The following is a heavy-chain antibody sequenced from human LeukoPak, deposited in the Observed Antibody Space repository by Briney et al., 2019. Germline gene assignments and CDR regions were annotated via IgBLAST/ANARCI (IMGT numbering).Heavy chain of an antibody. Sequence: GGSLRLSCAASGFTFSSYSMNWVRQAPGKGLEWVSSISSSSYIYYADSVKGRFTISRDNAKNSLYLQMNSLRAEDTAVYYCARDRGYSASSGKEGDYWGQGTLVTVSS. V-gene: IGHV3-21*01. D-gene: IGHD6-19*01. CDR2: ISSSSYI. CDR3: ARDRGYSASSGKEGDY. J-gene: IGHJ4*02. CDR1: GFTFSSYS.